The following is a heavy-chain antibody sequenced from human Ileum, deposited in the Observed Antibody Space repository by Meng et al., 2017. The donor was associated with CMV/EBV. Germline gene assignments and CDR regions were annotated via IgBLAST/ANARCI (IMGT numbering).Heavy chain of an antibody. J-gene: IGHJ4*02. V-gene: IGHV3-11*01. CDR1: GFIFRDYY. D-gene: IGHD1-1*01. CDR3: ARGHWQLEY. Sequence: RLSCTASGFIFRDYYMAWIRQAPGQALEWVSYVDSRATTVYYADSVKGRFTISRDNAKKSLFLQMDSLRADDTAMYYCARGHWQLEYWGQGALVTVSS. CDR2: VDSRATTV.